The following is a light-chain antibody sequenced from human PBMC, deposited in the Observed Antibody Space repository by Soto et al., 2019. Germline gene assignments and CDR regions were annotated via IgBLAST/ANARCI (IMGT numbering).Light chain of an antibody. CDR2: HAS. J-gene: IGKJ4*01. CDR1: QSVSSN. CDR3: QQYNKWPLT. Sequence: EIVMTQSPATLSVSPGERATLSCRASQSVSSNLAWYQQKPGQAPRLLIYHASTRATGIPARFSGSGSGTEFTRTISSLQSEDFEVYYCQQYNKWPLTFGGGTKVEIK. V-gene: IGKV3-15*01.